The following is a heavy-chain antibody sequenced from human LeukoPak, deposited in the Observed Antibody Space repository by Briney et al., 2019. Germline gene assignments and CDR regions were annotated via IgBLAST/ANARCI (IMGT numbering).Heavy chain of an antibody. J-gene: IGHJ4*02. V-gene: IGHV4-34*01. CDR1: GGSFSGYY. Sequence: SETLSLTCAVYGGSFSGYYWSWIRQPPGKGLEWIGEVKHSGGTNYNPSLKSRVTISVDTSKNQFSLKLSSVTAADTAVYYCARDLYYGSGTYDYWGQGTLVTVSS. D-gene: IGHD3-10*01. CDR3: ARDLYYGSGTYDY. CDR2: VKHSGGT.